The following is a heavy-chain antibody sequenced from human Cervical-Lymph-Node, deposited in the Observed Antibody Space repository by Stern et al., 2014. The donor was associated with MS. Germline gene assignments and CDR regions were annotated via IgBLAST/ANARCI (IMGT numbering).Heavy chain of an antibody. CDR1: GDTFTDYA. D-gene: IGHD1-1*01. Sequence: EQLVQSGAEVKKPGSSVKVSCKASGDTFTDYAISWVRQAPGQGPEWMGGITPIFGSADYAQKFQGRLTITADKSTSTAYMNLSSLTSEDTAVYYCAGEVGSLAMDVWGQGTTVIVSS. V-gene: IGHV1-69*06. CDR3: AGEVGSLAMDV. CDR2: ITPIFGSA. J-gene: IGHJ6*01.